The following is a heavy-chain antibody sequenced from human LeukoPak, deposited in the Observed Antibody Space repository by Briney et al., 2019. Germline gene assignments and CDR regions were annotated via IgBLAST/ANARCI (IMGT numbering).Heavy chain of an antibody. CDR2: IYYSGST. CDR3: ATSGWYLLPGVY. Sequence: PSETLSLTCTVSGDSISSTNYYWRWIRQPPGKGLEWIGSIYYSGSTYYNPSLESRVTISVDTSKNQFSLKLSSVTAADTAVYYCATSGWYLLPGVYWGQGTLVTVSS. CDR1: GDSISSTNYY. J-gene: IGHJ4*02. V-gene: IGHV4-39*01. D-gene: IGHD6-19*01.